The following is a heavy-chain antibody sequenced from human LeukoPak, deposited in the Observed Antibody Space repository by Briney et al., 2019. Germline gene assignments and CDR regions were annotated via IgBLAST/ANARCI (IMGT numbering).Heavy chain of an antibody. J-gene: IGHJ4*02. CDR3: ARDYIGQYFFDF. Sequence: GGSLRLSCAAFGFTFNTYTMNWVRQAPGKGLEWVSYISSSSGTTHYADSVKGRFTISRDNAKNSLYLQMHSLGDEDTAVYYCARDYIGQYFFDFWGQGSLVTVSS. D-gene: IGHD3-10*01. CDR2: ISSSSGTT. CDR1: GFTFNTYT. V-gene: IGHV3-48*02.